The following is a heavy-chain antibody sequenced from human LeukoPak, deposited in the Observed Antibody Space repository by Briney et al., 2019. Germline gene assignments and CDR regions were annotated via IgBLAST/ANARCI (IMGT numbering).Heavy chain of an antibody. CDR3: ARGAYYYED. CDR2: ISSSSSTI. V-gene: IGHV3-48*01. CDR1: GFTFSSHS. Sequence: PGGSLRLSCAASGFTFSSHSMNWVRQAPGKGLERVSYISSSSSTIYYADSVKGRFTISRDNAKNSLNLQMNSLRAEDTAVYYCARGAYYYEDWGQGTLVTVSS. J-gene: IGHJ4*02. D-gene: IGHD3-22*01.